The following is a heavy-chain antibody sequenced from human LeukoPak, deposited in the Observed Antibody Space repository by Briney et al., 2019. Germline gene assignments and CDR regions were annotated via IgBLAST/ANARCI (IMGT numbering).Heavy chain of an antibody. CDR1: GYTFTSYD. D-gene: IGHD5-24*01. Sequence: GASVKVSCKASGYTFTSYDINWVRQATGQGLEWMGWMNSNSGNTGYAQKFRGRVTMTRNTSTSTAYMELSSLRSEDTAVYYCARGPLQEMRLFDPWGEGTLVTVSS. V-gene: IGHV1-8*01. CDR2: MNSNSGNT. J-gene: IGHJ5*02. CDR3: ARGPLQEMRLFDP.